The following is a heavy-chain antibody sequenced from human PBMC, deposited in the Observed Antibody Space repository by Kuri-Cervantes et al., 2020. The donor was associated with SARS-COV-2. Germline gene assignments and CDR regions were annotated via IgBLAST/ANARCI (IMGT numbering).Heavy chain of an antibody. CDR1: GFTFSSYA. D-gene: IGHD3-10*01. CDR3: AKSRIWFREIDV. CDR2: ISGSGGST. V-gene: IGHV3-23*01. J-gene: IGHJ6*04. Sequence: GESLKISCAASGFTFSSYATSWVRQAPGKGLEWVSAISGSGGSTYYADSVKGRFTISRDNSKNTLYLQMNSLRAEDTAVYYCAKSRIWFREIDVWGKGTTVTVSS.